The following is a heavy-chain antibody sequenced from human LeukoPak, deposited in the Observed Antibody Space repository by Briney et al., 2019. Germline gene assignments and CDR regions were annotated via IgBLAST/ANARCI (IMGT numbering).Heavy chain of an antibody. CDR3: ARATYSSGWFGY. V-gene: IGHV4-59*11. Sequence: PSETLSLTCTFSGGSISGHYWSWIRQPPGKGLEWIGYIRYTGTTNYNPSLKGRVTMSVDTSKNQFSLKLSSVTAADTAVYYCARATYSSGWFGYWGQGTLVTVSS. D-gene: IGHD6-19*01. J-gene: IGHJ4*02. CDR2: IRYTGTT. CDR1: GGSISGHY.